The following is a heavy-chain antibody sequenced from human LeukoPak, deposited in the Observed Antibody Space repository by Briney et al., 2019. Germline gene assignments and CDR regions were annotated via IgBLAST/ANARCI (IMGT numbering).Heavy chain of an antibody. V-gene: IGHV3-48*01. CDR3: AREGAGIRYFDWLPSAGAFDI. Sequence: GGSLRLSCAASGFTFSSYSMNWVRQAPGKGLEWVSYISSSSSTIYYADSVKGRFTISRDNAKNSLYLQMNSLRAEDTAVYYFAREGAGIRYFDWLPSAGAFDIWGQGTMVTVSS. CDR2: ISSSSSTI. J-gene: IGHJ3*02. CDR1: GFTFSSYS. D-gene: IGHD3-9*01.